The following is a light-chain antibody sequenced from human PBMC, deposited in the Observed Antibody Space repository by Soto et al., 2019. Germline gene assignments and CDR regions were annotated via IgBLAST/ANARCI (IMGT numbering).Light chain of an antibody. J-gene: IGKJ1*01. CDR1: QYIASSY. Sequence: EIVLTQSPGILSLSPGEGATLSCRSSQYIASSYLAWYQQRRGQAPRLLIYGASSRATGIPARFSGSGSGTDFTLTINSLAPEDFAIYYCHQRQSWPRTFGQGTKVDIK. CDR2: GAS. CDR3: HQRQSWPRT. V-gene: IGKV3-20*01.